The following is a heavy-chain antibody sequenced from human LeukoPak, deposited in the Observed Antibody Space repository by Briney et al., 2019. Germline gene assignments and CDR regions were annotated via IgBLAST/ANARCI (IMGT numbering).Heavy chain of an antibody. Sequence: TSETLSLTCTVSGGSISSGSYDWYWIRQPAGKGLEWIGHLYTSGSMSYNPSLKSRVTISVDTSKNQFSLKLTSVTAADTAVYYCTKGRGIWGQGTLVTVSS. CDR3: TKGRGI. CDR2: LYTSGSM. J-gene: IGHJ4*02. CDR1: GGSISSGSYD. V-gene: IGHV4-61*09. D-gene: IGHD3-10*01.